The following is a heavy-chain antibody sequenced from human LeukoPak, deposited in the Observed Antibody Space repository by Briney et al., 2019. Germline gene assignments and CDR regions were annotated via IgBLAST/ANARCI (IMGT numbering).Heavy chain of an antibody. J-gene: IGHJ4*02. Sequence: SETLSLTCTVSGGSISSYYWSWIRPPPGKGLELIGYIYYSGSTNYNPSLKSRVTISVDTSKNQFSLKLSSVTAADTAVYYCATSYYYDSSGYYYPFDYWGQGTLVTVSS. V-gene: IGHV4-59*08. CDR1: GGSISSYY. D-gene: IGHD3-22*01. CDR3: ATSYYYDSSGYYYPFDY. CDR2: IYYSGST.